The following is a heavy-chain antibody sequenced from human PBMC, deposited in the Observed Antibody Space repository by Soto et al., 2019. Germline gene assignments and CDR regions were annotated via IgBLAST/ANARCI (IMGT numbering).Heavy chain of an antibody. CDR2: MYHSGST. CDR1: GGSISSGGYS. D-gene: IGHD1-26*01. V-gene: IGHV4-30-2*01. J-gene: IGHJ4*02. CDR3: ARLRPSGTSDY. Sequence: SETLSLTCAVSGGSISSGGYSWSWIRQPPGKGLEWIGYMYHSGSTYYNPSLKSRVTISVDTSKNQFSLKLSSVTAADTAIYYCARLRPSGTSDYWGQGTLVTVSS.